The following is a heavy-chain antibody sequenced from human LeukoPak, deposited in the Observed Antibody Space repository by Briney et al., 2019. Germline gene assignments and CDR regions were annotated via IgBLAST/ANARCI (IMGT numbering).Heavy chain of an antibody. CDR3: ARVAITIFGVTRLNWFDP. V-gene: IGHV4-34*01. CDR1: GGSFSGYY. Sequence: SETLSLTCAVYGGSFSGYYWSWIRQPPGKGLEWIGEINHSGSTNYNPFLKSRVTISVDTSKNQFSLKLSSVTAADTAVYYCARVAITIFGVTRLNWFDPWGQGTLVTVSS. CDR2: INHSGST. J-gene: IGHJ5*02. D-gene: IGHD3-3*01.